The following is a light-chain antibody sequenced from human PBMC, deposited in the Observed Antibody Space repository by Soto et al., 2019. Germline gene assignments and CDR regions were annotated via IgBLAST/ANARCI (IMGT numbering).Light chain of an antibody. CDR3: CSYSGGNYV. J-gene: IGLJ1*01. CDR2: DVS. CDR1: SSDVGGYNY. V-gene: IGLV2-11*01. Sequence: QSALTQPRSVSGSPGQSVTISCTGTSSDVGGYNYVSWYQQHPGKAPKVMIYDVSKRPSGVPDRFSGSKSGNTASLTISGLHAEDESDYYCCSYSGGNYVFGTGTKLTVL.